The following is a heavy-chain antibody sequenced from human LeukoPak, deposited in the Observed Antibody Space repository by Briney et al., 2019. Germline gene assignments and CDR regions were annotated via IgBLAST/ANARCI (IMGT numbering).Heavy chain of an antibody. CDR2: IYFSGST. D-gene: IGHD2-21*01. V-gene: IGHV4-59*01. Sequence: SETLSLTCTVSGGSISSYYWSWIRQPPGKGLEWIGYIYFSGSTSYNPSLKSRVTISVDTSRNQFSLQLSSVTAADTAVYYCARDLPYCGGDCYSGYDAFDIWGQGTMVTVSS. CDR3: ARDLPYCGGDCYSGYDAFDI. J-gene: IGHJ3*02. CDR1: GGSISSYY.